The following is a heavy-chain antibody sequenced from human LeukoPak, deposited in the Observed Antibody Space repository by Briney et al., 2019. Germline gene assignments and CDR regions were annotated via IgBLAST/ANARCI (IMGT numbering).Heavy chain of an antibody. Sequence: PGGSLRLSCEASGFTLSYYAMHWVRQAPGKRPEWVAVMSSDGSYKDYGDSVKGRFTISRDNSRNTLYLEMNSLRAEDTAMYYCARNVYYDSGTYHSGFDYWGLGTLVTVSS. CDR1: GFTLSYYA. CDR2: MSSDGSYK. CDR3: ARNVYYDSGTYHSGFDY. J-gene: IGHJ4*02. V-gene: IGHV3-30*04. D-gene: IGHD3-10*01.